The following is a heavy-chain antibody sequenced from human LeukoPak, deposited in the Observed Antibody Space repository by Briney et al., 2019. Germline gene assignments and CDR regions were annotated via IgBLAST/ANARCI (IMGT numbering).Heavy chain of an antibody. J-gene: IGHJ4*02. D-gene: IGHD1-26*01. CDR1: GFTVSSNY. CDR3: ASGRGSFPPFFDY. Sequence: GGSLRLSRAASGFTVSSNYMSWVRQAPGKGLEWVSVIYSGGSTYYADSVKGRFTISRDNSKNTLYLQMNSLRAEDTAVYYCASGRGSFPPFFDYWGQGTLVTVSS. CDR2: IYSGGST. V-gene: IGHV3-53*01.